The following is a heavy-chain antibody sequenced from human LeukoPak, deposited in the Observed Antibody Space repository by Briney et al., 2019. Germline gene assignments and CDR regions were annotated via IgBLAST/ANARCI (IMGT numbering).Heavy chain of an antibody. D-gene: IGHD6-19*01. CDR2: INPNSGGT. CDR1: GYTFTSYG. Sequence: AASVKVSCKASGYTFTSYGISWVRQAPGQGLEQMGWINPNSGGTNYAQKFQGWVTMTRDTSISTAYMELSRLRSDDTAVYYCARDFGSSGWYPGYWGQGTLVTVSS. V-gene: IGHV1-2*04. J-gene: IGHJ4*02. CDR3: ARDFGSSGWYPGY.